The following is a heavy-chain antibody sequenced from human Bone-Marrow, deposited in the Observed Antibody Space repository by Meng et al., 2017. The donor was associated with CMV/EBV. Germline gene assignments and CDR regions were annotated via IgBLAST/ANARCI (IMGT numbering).Heavy chain of an antibody. D-gene: IGHD3-16*01. CDR1: GFTFSMYW. V-gene: IGHV3-74*01. CDR3: VQTLY. CDR2: INSDGRST. Sequence: GESLKISCAASGFTFSMYWMQWVRQAPGKGLVWVSRINSDGRSTSYADFVKGRFTISRDNAKNTLYLQSDSLAAEDTAIYYCVQTLYWGQGTLVTVSS. J-gene: IGHJ4*02.